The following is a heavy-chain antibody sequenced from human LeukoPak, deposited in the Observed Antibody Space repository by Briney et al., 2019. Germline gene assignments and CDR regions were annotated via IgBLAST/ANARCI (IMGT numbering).Heavy chain of an antibody. J-gene: IGHJ4*02. CDR2: ISAYNGNT. CDR1: GYTFTSYG. CDR3: ASGPTPIAAAGPDY. D-gene: IGHD6-13*01. Sequence: GASVKVSCKASGYTFTSYGISWVRQAPGQGLEWMGWISAYNGNTNYAQKLQGRVTITADKSTSTAYMELSSLRSEDTAVYYCASGPTPIAAAGPDYWGQGTLVTVSS. V-gene: IGHV1-18*01.